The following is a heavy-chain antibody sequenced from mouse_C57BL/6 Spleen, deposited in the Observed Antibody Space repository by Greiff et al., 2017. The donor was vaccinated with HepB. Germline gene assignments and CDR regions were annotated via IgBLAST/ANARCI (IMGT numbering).Heavy chain of an antibody. CDR1: GYTFTSYW. CDR3: AREEGSGYTDFDY. Sequence: QVQLQQPGVELGKPGASVKRSGKASGYTFTSYWITWGKQRPGQGLEGIGDIYPGRGSTNYNEKFKSKATLTVDTSSSTAYMQLSSLTSEDSAVYYCAREEGSGYTDFDYWGQGTTLTVSS. D-gene: IGHD3-2*02. CDR2: IYPGRGST. J-gene: IGHJ2*01. V-gene: IGHV1-55*01.